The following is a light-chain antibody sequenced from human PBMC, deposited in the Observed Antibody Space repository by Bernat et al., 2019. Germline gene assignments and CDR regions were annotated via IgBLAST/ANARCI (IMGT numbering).Light chain of an antibody. V-gene: IGKV1-39*01. Sequence: DIQMTQSPSSLSASVGDRVTITRRASQSISNYLNWYQQKPGKAPKLLIYAASSLQREVPSRFSGSGSGQDFTLTISGLQPEDVATYYCQQGYSTLFTFGPGTKVDIK. CDR2: AAS. CDR3: QQGYSTLFT. J-gene: IGKJ3*01. CDR1: QSISNY.